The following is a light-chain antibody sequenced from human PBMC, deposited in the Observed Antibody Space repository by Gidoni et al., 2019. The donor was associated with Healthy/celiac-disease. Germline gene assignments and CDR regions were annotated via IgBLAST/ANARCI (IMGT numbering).Light chain of an antibody. CDR3: QQYNTWPLT. CDR2: GAS. CDR1: QSVSCN. V-gene: IGKV3D-15*01. Sequence: EIVMTQSPATLSVSPGERATLSCRDSQSVSCNLAWYQQKPGPAPRLLIYGASTRATGIPARFSGSGSGKEFTLTISSRQSEDFAVYYCQQYNTWPLTFGGGTKVEIK. J-gene: IGKJ4*02.